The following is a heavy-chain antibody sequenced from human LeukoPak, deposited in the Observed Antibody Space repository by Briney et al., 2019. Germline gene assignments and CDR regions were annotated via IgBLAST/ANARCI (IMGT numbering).Heavy chain of an antibody. CDR2: ISYDGSNK. CDR1: GFTFSSYT. CDR3: AREWFYDSSGYYVY. J-gene: IGHJ4*02. Sequence: GGSLRLSCAASGFTFSSYTLQWVRQAPGKGLEWVAVISYDGSNKYYADSVKGRFTVSRDNSKNTLDLQMNSLRDEDTAVYYCAREWFYDSSGYYVYWGQGTLVTVSS. V-gene: IGHV3-30-3*01. D-gene: IGHD3-22*01.